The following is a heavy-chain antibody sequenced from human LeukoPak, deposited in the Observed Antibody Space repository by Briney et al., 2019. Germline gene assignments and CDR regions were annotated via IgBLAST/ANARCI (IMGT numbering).Heavy chain of an antibody. D-gene: IGHD5-24*01. V-gene: IGHV3-30*01. CDR1: GFTFSSYA. CDR2: ISYDGSNK. CDR3: AREVEMATIGYFDY. Sequence: GRSLRLSCAASGFTFSSYAMHWVRQAPGKGLEWVAVISYDGSNKYYADSAKGRFTISRDNSKNTLYLQMNSLRAEDTAVYYCAREVEMATIGYFDYWGQGTLVTVSS. J-gene: IGHJ4*02.